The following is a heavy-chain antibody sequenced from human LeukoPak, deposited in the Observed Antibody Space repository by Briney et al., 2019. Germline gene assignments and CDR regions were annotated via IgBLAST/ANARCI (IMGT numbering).Heavy chain of an antibody. CDR3: ARVSSIEAVDY. Sequence: SETLSLTCTVSGGSISGYYWTWIRQPPGKGLEWIGYIYSGGTNYNPSLKSRVTISVDTSKNHFSLELSSVTAADTAVYYCARVSSIEAVDYWGQGTLVTVSS. V-gene: IGHV4-59*01. J-gene: IGHJ4*02. D-gene: IGHD6-6*01. CDR1: GGSISGYY. CDR2: IYSGGT.